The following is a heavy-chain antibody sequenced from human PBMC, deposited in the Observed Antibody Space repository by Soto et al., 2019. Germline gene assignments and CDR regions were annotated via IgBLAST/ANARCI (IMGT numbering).Heavy chain of an antibody. J-gene: IGHJ5*02. CDR2: INHSGST. D-gene: IGHD2-2*01. CDR1: GGSLSGYY. Sequence: SETLSLTCAVYGGSLSGYYWSWIRQPPGKGLEWIGEINHSGSTNYNPSLKSRVTISVDTSKNQFSLKLSSVTAADTAVYYCARGRAICSSTSCSKVNWFDPWGQGTLVTVSS. V-gene: IGHV4-34*01. CDR3: ARGRAICSSTSCSKVNWFDP.